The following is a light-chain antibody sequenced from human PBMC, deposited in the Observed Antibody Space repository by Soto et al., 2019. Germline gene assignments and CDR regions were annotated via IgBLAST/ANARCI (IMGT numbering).Light chain of an antibody. CDR2: DAS. J-gene: IGKJ4*01. CDR1: QGISSA. V-gene: IGKV1-13*02. CDR3: QQFNSYPRLT. Sequence: AIQLTQSPSSLSASVGDRVTITCRASQGISSALAWYQQKPGKAPKFLIYDASSLESGVPSRFSGSGAGTDFTLTSSSLQPEDFATYYCQQFNSYPRLTFGGGTKVEIK.